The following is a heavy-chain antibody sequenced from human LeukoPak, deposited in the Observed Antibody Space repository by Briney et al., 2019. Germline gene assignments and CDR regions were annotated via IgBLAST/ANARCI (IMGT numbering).Heavy chain of an antibody. CDR2: INPNSGGT. J-gene: IGHJ4*02. V-gene: IGHV1-2*02. CDR3: ARDRYNNYYDSSGYDY. Sequence: ASVKVSCKASGYTFTGYYMHWVRQAPGQGLEWMGWINPNSGGTNYAQKFQGRVTMTRDTSISTAYMELSRLRSDDTAVYYCARDRYNNYYDSSGYDYWGQGTLVTVSS. D-gene: IGHD3-22*01. CDR1: GYTFTGYY.